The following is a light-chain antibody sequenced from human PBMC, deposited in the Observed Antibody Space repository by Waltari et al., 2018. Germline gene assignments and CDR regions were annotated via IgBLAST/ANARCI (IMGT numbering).Light chain of an antibody. J-gene: IGLJ2*01. V-gene: IGLV1-51*01. CDR3: GTWDSSLRGGV. CDR2: DNN. CDR1: SSNFGNNY. Sequence: QSVLTQPPSVSAAPGQQVTISCPGSSSNFGNNYLAWYQQFPGTAPKPLIYDNNKRPSGIPDRFSGSKSGTSATLGITGLQTGDEADYYCGTWDSSLRGGVFGGGTKLTVL.